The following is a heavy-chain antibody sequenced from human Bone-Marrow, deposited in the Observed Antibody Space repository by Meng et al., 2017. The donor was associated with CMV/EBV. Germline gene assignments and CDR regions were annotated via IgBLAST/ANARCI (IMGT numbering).Heavy chain of an antibody. Sequence: GESLKISCAASGVIFSNLWMTWVRQVPGKGPEWVGLIKSKIDGGTTEYAAPVKGRFTFSRDDSRNTLYLHMNSLQVDDTAVYYCTTDPPLTGGKRIEIWGQGTMVTLSS. CDR2: IKSKIDGGTT. V-gene: IGHV3-15*01. CDR3: TTDPPLTGGKRIEI. CDR1: GVIFSNLW. J-gene: IGHJ3*02. D-gene: IGHD7-27*01.